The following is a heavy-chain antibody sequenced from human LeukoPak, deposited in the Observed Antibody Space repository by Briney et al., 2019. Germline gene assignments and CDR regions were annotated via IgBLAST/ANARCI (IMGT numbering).Heavy chain of an antibody. Sequence: GGSLRLXCAVSGFSLSSYWMRWVRLAPGRGLEWVANIKQDGSEKHYVDSVKGRFTISRDNAKNSPYLQMNSLRAEDTALYYCAREPHDFWSGNYMDVWGKGTTVTVSS. CDR1: GFSLSSYW. J-gene: IGHJ6*03. D-gene: IGHD3-3*01. CDR3: AREPHDFWSGNYMDV. V-gene: IGHV3-7*01. CDR2: IKQDGSEK.